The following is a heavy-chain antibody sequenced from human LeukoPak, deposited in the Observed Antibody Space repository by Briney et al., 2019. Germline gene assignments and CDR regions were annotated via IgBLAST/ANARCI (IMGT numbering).Heavy chain of an antibody. V-gene: IGHV3-23*01. Sequence: PGGSLRLSCAASGFTFSSYVMNWVRQAPGKGLEWVSGISSGGSTYYADSVKGRFTISSDNSKNTLYLRMNSLRAEDTAVYYCASSRRTYWYFDLWGRGTLVTDS. CDR1: GFTFSSYV. CDR2: ISSGGST. J-gene: IGHJ2*01. CDR3: ASSRRTYWYFDL.